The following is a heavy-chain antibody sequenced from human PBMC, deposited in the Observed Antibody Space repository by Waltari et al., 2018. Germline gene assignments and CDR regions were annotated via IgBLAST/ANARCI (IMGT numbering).Heavy chain of an antibody. J-gene: IGHJ2*01. CDR1: GFTVSSNY. CDR3: ARDKATTVVTPFGLSWYFDL. CDR2: IYSGGST. D-gene: IGHD4-17*01. V-gene: IGHV3-53*01. Sequence: EVQLVESGGGLIQPGGSLRLSCAASGFTVSSNYMSWVRQAPGKGREWVSVIYSGGSTYYADSVKGRFTISRDNSKNTLYLQMNSLRAEDTAVYYCARDKATTVVTPFGLSWYFDLWGRGTLVTVSS.